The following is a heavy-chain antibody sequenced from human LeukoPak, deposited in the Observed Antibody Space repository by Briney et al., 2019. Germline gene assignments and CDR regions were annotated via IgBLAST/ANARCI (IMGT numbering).Heavy chain of an antibody. V-gene: IGHV4-4*07. CDR3: ARDQEQQLVHAFDI. CDR2: IYTSGST. CDR1: GGSISSYY. D-gene: IGHD6-13*01. J-gene: IGHJ3*02. Sequence: PSETLSLTCTVSGGSISSYYWSWIRQPAGKGLEWIGRIYTSGSTNYNPSLKSRVTMSVDTSKNQFSLKLSSVTAADTAVYYCARDQEQQLVHAFDIWGQGTRVTVSS.